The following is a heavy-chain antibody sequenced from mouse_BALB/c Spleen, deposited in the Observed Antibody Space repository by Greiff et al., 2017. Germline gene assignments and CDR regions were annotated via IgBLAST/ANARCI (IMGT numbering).Heavy chain of an antibody. V-gene: IGHV2-2*02. CDR2: IWSGGST. Sequence: VKLVESGPGLVQPSQSLSITCTVSGFSLTSYGVHWVRQSPGKGLEWLGVIWSGGSTDYNAAFISRLSISKDNSKSQVFFKMNSLQANDTAIYYCASPGGYDAMDYWGQGTSVTVSS. J-gene: IGHJ4*01. D-gene: IGHD1-1*02. CDR1: GFSLTSYG. CDR3: ASPGGYDAMDY.